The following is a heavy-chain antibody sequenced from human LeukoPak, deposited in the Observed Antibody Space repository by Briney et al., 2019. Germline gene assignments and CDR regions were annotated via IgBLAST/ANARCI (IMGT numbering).Heavy chain of an antibody. D-gene: IGHD3-3*01. CDR3: AREKYDFWSGYPTPSTHYFDY. Sequence: GSSVKVSCKASGGTFSSYAISWVRQAPGQGLEWMGRIIPIFGTANYAQKFQGRVTITTDESTSTAYMELSSLRSEDTAVYYCAREKYDFWSGYPTPSTHYFDYWGQGTLVTVSS. CDR1: GGTFSSYA. V-gene: IGHV1-69*05. CDR2: IIPIFGTA. J-gene: IGHJ4*02.